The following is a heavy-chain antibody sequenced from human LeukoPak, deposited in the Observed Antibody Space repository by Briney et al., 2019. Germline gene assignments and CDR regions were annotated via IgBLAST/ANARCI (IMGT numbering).Heavy chain of an antibody. CDR3: ARADSGGDSSGYKWFDP. J-gene: IGHJ5*02. CDR1: GYTFSSYY. D-gene: IGHD3-22*01. Sequence: ASVKVSCKASGYTFSSYYMHWVRQAPGQGLEWMGIINPSGGSTSYAQKFQGRITMIRDTSTSTVYMELSSLRSEDTAVYYCARADSGGDSSGYKWFDPWGQGTLVTVSS. V-gene: IGHV1-46*01. CDR2: INPSGGST.